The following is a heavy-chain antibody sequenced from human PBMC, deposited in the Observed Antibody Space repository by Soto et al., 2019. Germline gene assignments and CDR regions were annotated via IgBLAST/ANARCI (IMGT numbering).Heavy chain of an antibody. CDR2: ISHDGSKE. Sequence: QVQLEESGGGVVQPGRSLRLSCEASGFTLSDFAMHWVRQAPGKGLEWVAVISHDGSKEYLADSVKGRFTISRDNSKNTLNLQMNSLRSEDTAVDYCASPVGDFDPYCAFLGQGTVVPVSS. CDR3: ASPVGDFDPYCAF. D-gene: IGHD4-17*01. CDR1: GFTLSDFA. J-gene: IGHJ4*02. V-gene: IGHV3-30*04.